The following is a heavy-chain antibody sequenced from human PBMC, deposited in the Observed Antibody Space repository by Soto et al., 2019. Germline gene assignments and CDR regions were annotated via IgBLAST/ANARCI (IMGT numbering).Heavy chain of an antibody. CDR3: ARRNSGWAYNWFDP. CDR2: IYYSGST. Sequence: SETPSLTCTVSGGSISSSSYYWGWIRQPPGKGLEWIGSIYYSGSTYYNPSLKSRVTISVDTSKNQFSLKLSSVTAADTAVYYCARRNSGWAYNWFDPWGQGTLVTVSS. D-gene: IGHD6-19*01. J-gene: IGHJ5*02. V-gene: IGHV4-39*01. CDR1: GGSISSSSYY.